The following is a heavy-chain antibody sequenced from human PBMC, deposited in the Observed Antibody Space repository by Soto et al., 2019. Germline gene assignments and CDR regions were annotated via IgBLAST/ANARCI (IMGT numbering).Heavy chain of an antibody. CDR3: AGGPPPEAYADYFPHDALEI. CDR1: GFSLSTYE. CDR2: IGRSGSPI. J-gene: IGHJ3*02. D-gene: IGHD4-17*01. Sequence: EVQLVESGGGLVQPGGSLTLSCAASGFSLSTYEMNWVRQAPGKGLEWVSYIGRSGSPIYYADSVKGRFTISRDNAKNSLYLQMNSLRAEDTAVYYCAGGPPPEAYADYFPHDALEIWGQGTMVTVSS. V-gene: IGHV3-48*03.